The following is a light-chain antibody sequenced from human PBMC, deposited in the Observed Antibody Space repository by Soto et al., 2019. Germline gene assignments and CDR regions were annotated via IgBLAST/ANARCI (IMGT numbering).Light chain of an antibody. J-gene: IGLJ2*01. CDR1: SSNIGSNY. Sequence: QSVLTQPPSASGTPGQRVTISCSGSSSNIGSNYVYWYQQLPGTAPKLLIYRNNHRPSGVPDRFSDSKSGTSASLAISGLRSEDEADYYCAAWDDSLSGVVFGGGTKLTVL. CDR2: RNN. CDR3: AAWDDSLSGVV. V-gene: IGLV1-47*01.